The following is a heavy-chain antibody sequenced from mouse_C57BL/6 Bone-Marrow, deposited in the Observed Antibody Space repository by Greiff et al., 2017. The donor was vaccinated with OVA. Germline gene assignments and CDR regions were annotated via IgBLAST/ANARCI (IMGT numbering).Heavy chain of an antibody. V-gene: IGHV2-5*01. CDR2: IWRGGST. CDR1: GFSLTSYG. CDR3: AKRGNYYGSRVYWYFDV. D-gene: IGHD1-1*01. Sequence: QVQLKQSGPGLVQPSQSLSITCTVSGFSLTSYGVHWVRQSPGKGLEWLGVIWRGGSTDYNAAFMSRLSITKDNSKSQVFCKMNSLQADDTAIYYCAKRGNYYGSRVYWYFDVWGTGTTVTVSS. J-gene: IGHJ1*03.